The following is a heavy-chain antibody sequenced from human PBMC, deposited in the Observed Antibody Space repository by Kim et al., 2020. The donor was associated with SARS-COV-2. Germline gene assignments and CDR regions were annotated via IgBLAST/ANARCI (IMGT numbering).Heavy chain of an antibody. CDR2: ISSSGSTI. V-gene: IGHV3-48*03. J-gene: IGHJ6*02. Sequence: GGSLRLSCAASGFPFSSYEMNWVRQAPGKGLEWISYISSSGSTIYYADSVKGRFTISRDNAKNSLYLQMNSLRGVTAVYYCARDRVDRSWSQAFSYNYAMDVWGQGTTITVSS. CDR3: ARDRVDRSWSQAFSYNYAMDV. CDR1: GFPFSSYE.